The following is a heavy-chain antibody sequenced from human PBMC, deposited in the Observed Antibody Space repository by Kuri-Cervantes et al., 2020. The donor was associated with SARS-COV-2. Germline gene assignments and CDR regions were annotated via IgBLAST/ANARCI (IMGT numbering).Heavy chain of an antibody. V-gene: IGHV1-18*01. CDR1: GGTFSSYT. CDR3: ARDPGRPMGDILTDAFDI. CDR2: ISAYNGNT. Sequence: ASVKVSCKASGGTFSSYTISWVRQAPGQGLEWMGWISAYNGNTNYAQKLQGRVTMTTDTSTSTAYMELRSLRSDDTAVYYCARDPGRPMGDILTDAFDIWGQGTMVTVSS. D-gene: IGHD3-9*01. J-gene: IGHJ3*02.